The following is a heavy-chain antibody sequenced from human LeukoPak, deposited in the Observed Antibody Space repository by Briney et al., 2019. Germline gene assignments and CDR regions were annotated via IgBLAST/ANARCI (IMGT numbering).Heavy chain of an antibody. V-gene: IGHV3-23*01. D-gene: IGHD3-3*01. Sequence: GGPLRLSCAASGSTFSSYSMNWVRQAPGKGLEWVSAISGSGGSTYYADSVKGRFTISRDNSKNTLYLQMNSPRAEDTAVYYCAKALTVLRFLEWLLFFDYWGQGTLVTVSS. J-gene: IGHJ4*02. CDR2: ISGSGGST. CDR3: AKALTVLRFLEWLLFFDY. CDR1: GSTFSSYS.